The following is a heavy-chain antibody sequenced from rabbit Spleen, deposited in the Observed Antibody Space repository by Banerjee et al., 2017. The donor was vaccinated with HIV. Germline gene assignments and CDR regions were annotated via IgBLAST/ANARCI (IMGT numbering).Heavy chain of an antibody. CDR2: IDAGSSGFT. V-gene: IGHV1S40*01. D-gene: IGHD8-1*01. CDR1: GIDFSSNA. J-gene: IGHJ3*01. CDR3: ARDTGSSFSSYGMDL. Sequence: QSLEESGGDLVKPGASLTLTCTASGIDFSSNAMCWVRQAPGKGLEWIACIDAGSSGFTYFATWAKGRFTISKTSSTTVTLQMTSLTAADTATYFCARDTGSSFSSYGMDLWGQGTLVTVS.